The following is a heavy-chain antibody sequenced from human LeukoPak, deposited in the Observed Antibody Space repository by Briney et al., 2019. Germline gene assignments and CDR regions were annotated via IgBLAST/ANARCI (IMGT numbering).Heavy chain of an antibody. Sequence: PGGSLRLSCAASGFTFDDYAMHWVRQAPGKGLEWFSGISWNSGSIGYADSVKGRFTISRDNAKNSLYLQMNSLRAEDTALYYCAKSPYYYDSSGYYYFDYWGQGTLVTVSS. V-gene: IGHV3-9*01. J-gene: IGHJ4*02. CDR2: ISWNSGSI. D-gene: IGHD3-22*01. CDR3: AKSPYYYDSSGYYYFDY. CDR1: GFTFDDYA.